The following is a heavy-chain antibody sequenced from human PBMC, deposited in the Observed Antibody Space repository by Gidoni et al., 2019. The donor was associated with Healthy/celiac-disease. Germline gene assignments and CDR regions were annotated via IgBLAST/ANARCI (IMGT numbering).Heavy chain of an antibody. CDR2: IWYDGSNK. D-gene: IGHD2-15*01. CDR1: GFPFSSYG. J-gene: IGHJ1*01. V-gene: IGHV3-33*01. CDR3: ARDGRVAAIKHQYFQH. Sequence: QVQLVESGGGVVQPGRSLRLSCAASGFPFSSYGMHWVRQAPGKGLGWVAVIWYDGSNKYYADSVKGRFTISRDNSKNTLYLQMNSLRAEDTAVYYCARDGRVAAIKHQYFQHWGQGTLVTVSS.